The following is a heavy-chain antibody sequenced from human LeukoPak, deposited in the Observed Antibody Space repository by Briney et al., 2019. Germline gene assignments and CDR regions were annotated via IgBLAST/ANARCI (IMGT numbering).Heavy chain of an antibody. J-gene: IGHJ4*02. V-gene: IGHV3-21*01. CDR2: ISSSSSYI. Sequence: GGTLRLSCAASGFTFSSYSMNWVRQAPGKGLEWVSYISSSSSYIYYADPEKGRFTISRDNAKNSLYLQMNSLRAEDTAVYYCARDRRITMIVVGHFDYWGQGTLVTVSS. CDR1: GFTFSSYS. CDR3: ARDRRITMIVVGHFDY. D-gene: IGHD3-22*01.